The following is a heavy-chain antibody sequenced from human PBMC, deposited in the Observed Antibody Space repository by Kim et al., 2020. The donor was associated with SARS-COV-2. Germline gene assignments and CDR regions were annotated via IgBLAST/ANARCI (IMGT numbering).Heavy chain of an antibody. Sequence: SVKVSCKASGGTFSSYAISWVRQAPGQGLEWMGGIIPIFGTANYAQKFQGRVTITADESTSTAYMELSSLRSEDTAVYYCAREPRGITMVRGASKNWFDPWGQGTLVTVSS. D-gene: IGHD3-10*01. CDR1: GGTFSSYA. J-gene: IGHJ5*02. V-gene: IGHV1-69*13. CDR3: AREPRGITMVRGASKNWFDP. CDR2: IIPIFGTA.